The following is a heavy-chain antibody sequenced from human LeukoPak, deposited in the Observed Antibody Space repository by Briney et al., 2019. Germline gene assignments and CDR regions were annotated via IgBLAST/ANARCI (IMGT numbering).Heavy chain of an antibody. CDR1: GGSVRRGNYY. J-gene: IGHJ6*03. CDR3: ARWSGSVTARNYXYYMDV. D-gene: IGHD6-6*01. V-gene: IGHV4-61*02. CDR2: IYTSGTT. Sequence: SQTPSLTCTVSGGSVRRGNYYWTWIRQPAGSGLEWIGRIYTSGTTDYNPSLRTRVTISVDASRNQFSLNLSSVTAADTAVYYCARWSGSVTARNYXYYMDVW.